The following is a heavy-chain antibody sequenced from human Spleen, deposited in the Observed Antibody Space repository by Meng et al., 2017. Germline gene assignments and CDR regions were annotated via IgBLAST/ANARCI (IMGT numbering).Heavy chain of an antibody. Sequence: SETLSLTCAVSGYSITGSYNWGWIRQSPGKGLEWIGSIYQSGSTYYNPSLKSRVTISVDTSKNQFSLKLSSVTAADTAVYYCASYYYYGSGSYYTPAYFQHWGQGTLVTVSS. CDR1: GYSITGSYN. CDR3: ASYYYYGSGSYYTPAYFQH. D-gene: IGHD3-10*01. CDR2: IYQSGST. V-gene: IGHV4-38-2*01. J-gene: IGHJ1*01.